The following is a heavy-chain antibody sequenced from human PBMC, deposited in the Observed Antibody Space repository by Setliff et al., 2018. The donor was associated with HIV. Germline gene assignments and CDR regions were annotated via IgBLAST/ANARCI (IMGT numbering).Heavy chain of an antibody. V-gene: IGHV3-23*01. CDR2: ISGSNSRT. CDR1: GFTFSSYW. Sequence: GSLRLSCAASGFTFSSYWMSWVRQAPGKGLEWASGISGSNSRTDYVDSVKGRFTISRDKSKNTLYLQLNSLRAEDTAVYYCAKHECSGGCYYYMDVWGKGIMVTVSS. J-gene: IGHJ6*03. D-gene: IGHD2-15*01. CDR3: AKHECSGGCYYYMDV.